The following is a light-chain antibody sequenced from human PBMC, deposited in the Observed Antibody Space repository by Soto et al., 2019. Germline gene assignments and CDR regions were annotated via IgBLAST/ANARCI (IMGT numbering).Light chain of an antibody. J-gene: IGLJ3*02. CDR2: SNN. CDR1: SSNIGSNI. CDR3: AAWDDSLNGWV. V-gene: IGLV1-44*01. Sequence: QSVLTQPPSASGTPGRRVTISCSGGSSNIGSNIVNWYQQLPGTAPKLLIYSNNQRPSGVPDRFSGSKSGTSASLAISGLQSEDEADYYCAAWDDSLNGWVFGGGTKLTVL.